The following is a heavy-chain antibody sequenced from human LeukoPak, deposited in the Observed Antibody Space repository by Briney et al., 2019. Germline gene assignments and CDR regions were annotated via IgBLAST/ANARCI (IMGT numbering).Heavy chain of an antibody. CDR2: IYYSGST. V-gene: IGHV4-59*12. CDR3: ARGDYRKRGYSYRFPYFDY. Sequence: SETLSLTCTGSGGSISSYYWSWIRQPPGKGLEWIGYIYYSGSTNYNPSLKSRVTISVDTSKNQFSLKLSSVTAADTAVYYCARGDYRKRGYSYRFPYFDYWGQGTLVTVSS. J-gene: IGHJ4*02. CDR1: GGSISSYY. D-gene: IGHD5-18*01.